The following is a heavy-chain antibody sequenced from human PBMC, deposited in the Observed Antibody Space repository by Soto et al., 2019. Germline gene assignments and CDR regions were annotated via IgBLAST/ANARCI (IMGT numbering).Heavy chain of an antibody. J-gene: IGHJ4*02. V-gene: IGHV1-69*06. D-gene: IGHD4-17*01. CDR2: IIPFFGTA. CDR1: GGTFSSYA. Sequence: GASVKVSCKASGGTFSSYAISWVRQAPGQGLEWMGGIIPFFGTAKYAQKFQDRVTIIADKSTSTAYMELSSLRSEDTAVYYCARVEDDYGDYEFDYWGQGTLVTVSS. CDR3: ARVEDDYGDYEFDY.